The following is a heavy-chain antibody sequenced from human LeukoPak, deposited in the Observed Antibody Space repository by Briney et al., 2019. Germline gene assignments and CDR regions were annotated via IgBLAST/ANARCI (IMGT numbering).Heavy chain of an antibody. D-gene: IGHD3-10*01. J-gene: IGHJ6*03. CDR2: INPGDSET. Sequence: GESLKISCKASGYKFTNYWIGWVRQMSGKGLEWMGIINPGDSETNYSPSFQGQVTISADKSISTAYLQWSSRKASDTAMYYCGRPGMVRGAYYYMDVWGKGTTVTVSS. CDR3: GRPGMVRGAYYYMDV. V-gene: IGHV5-51*01. CDR1: GYKFTNYW.